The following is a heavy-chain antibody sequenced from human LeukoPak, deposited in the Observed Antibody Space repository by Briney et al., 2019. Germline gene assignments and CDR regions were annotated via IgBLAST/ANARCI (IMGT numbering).Heavy chain of an antibody. D-gene: IGHD6-13*01. CDR1: GYTFTSYY. Sequence: EASLKDSCKASGYTFTSYYMHWVRQAPGQGLEWMGIINPSGGSTSYAQKFQGRVTMTRDTSTSTVYIELSSLRSEDTAVFYCARDSSSWYYFDYWGQGTLVTVSS. J-gene: IGHJ4*02. CDR2: INPSGGST. CDR3: ARDSSSWYYFDY. V-gene: IGHV1-46*01.